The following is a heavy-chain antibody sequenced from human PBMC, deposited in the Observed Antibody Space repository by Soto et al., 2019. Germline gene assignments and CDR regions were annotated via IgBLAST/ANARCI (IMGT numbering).Heavy chain of an antibody. CDR2: MNPNSGNT. Sequence: ASVKVSCKASGYTFTSYDINWVRQATGQGLEWMGWMNPNSGNTGYAQKFQGRVTMTRNTSISTAYMELSSLRSEDTAVYYCAALVVAATLNHYYYGMDVWGQGTTVTVSS. D-gene: IGHD2-15*01. V-gene: IGHV1-8*01. CDR1: GYTFTSYD. J-gene: IGHJ6*02. CDR3: AALVVAATLNHYYYGMDV.